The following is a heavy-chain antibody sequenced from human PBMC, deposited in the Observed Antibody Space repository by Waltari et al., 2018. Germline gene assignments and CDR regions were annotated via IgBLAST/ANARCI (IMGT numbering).Heavy chain of an antibody. CDR1: GGSINSSNW. J-gene: IGHJ6*02. CDR3: ARTRGYSYGIYYYYYYGMDV. D-gene: IGHD5-18*01. Sequence: QVQLQESGPGLVKPSGTLSLTCAVSGGSINSSNWWSWVRQPPGKGLEWIGEIYHSGSTNYNSSLKSRVTISVDKSKNQFSLKMNSVTAADTAVYYCARTRGYSYGIYYYYYYGMDVWGHGTTVTVSS. CDR2: IYHSGST. V-gene: IGHV4-4*02.